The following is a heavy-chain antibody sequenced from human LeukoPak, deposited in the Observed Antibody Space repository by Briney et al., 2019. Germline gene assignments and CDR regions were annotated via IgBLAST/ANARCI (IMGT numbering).Heavy chain of an antibody. Sequence: GGSLRLSCAASGFTFSSYGMSWVRQAPGKGLEWVSAISGSGGSTYYADSVKGRFTISRDDSKNTLSLQMNSLRVEDTAVYYCGRDLAWGAFDYRGQGTLVTVSS. J-gene: IGHJ4*02. V-gene: IGHV3-23*01. D-gene: IGHD7-27*01. CDR1: GFTFSSYG. CDR2: ISGSGGST. CDR3: GRDLAWGAFDY.